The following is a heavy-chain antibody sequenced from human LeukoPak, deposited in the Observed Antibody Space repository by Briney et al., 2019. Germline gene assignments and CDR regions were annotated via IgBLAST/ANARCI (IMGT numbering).Heavy chain of an antibody. Sequence: PSETLSLTCTVSGGSISSSSYYWGWIRQPPEKGLEWIGSIYFSGSTYYNPSLKSRVTISVKTSKNQLSLKLSSVTAADTAVYYCARVTGYMIEDYFDYWGQGPLVTVSS. CDR3: ARVTGYMIEDYFDY. V-gene: IGHV4-39*07. D-gene: IGHD3-22*01. CDR2: IYFSGST. CDR1: GGSISSSSYY. J-gene: IGHJ4*02.